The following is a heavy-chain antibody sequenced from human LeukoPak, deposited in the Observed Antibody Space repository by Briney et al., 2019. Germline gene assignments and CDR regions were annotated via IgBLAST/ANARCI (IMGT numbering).Heavy chain of an antibody. CDR3: ARAAYSSSSCWFDP. V-gene: IGHV3-11*01. Sequence: GGSLRLSCAASGLTFSDYYMSWIRQAPGKGLEWVSYISSSGSTIYYADSVKGRFTISRDNAKNSLYLQMNSLRAEDTAVYYCARAAYSSSSCWFDPWGQGTLVTVSS. CDR1: GLTFSDYY. CDR2: ISSSGSTI. J-gene: IGHJ5*02. D-gene: IGHD6-6*01.